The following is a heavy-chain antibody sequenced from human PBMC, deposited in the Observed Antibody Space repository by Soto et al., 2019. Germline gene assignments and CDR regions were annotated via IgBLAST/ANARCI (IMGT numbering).Heavy chain of an antibody. CDR2: ISSSSSYT. Sequence: PGGSLRLSCAASGFTFSDYYMSWIRQAPGKGLEWVSYISSSSSYTNYADSVKGRFTISRDNAKNSLYLQMNSLRAEDTAVYYCARDRGYCSGGSCYARGVYYYGMDVWGQGTTVTVSS. CDR1: GFTFSDYY. V-gene: IGHV3-11*06. D-gene: IGHD2-15*01. CDR3: ARDRGYCSGGSCYARGVYYYGMDV. J-gene: IGHJ6*02.